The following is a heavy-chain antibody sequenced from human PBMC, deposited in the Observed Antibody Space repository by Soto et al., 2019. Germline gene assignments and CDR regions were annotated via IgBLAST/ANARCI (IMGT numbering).Heavy chain of an antibody. CDR3: AKKQGQLVGYYYMDV. V-gene: IGHV3-23*01. D-gene: IGHD6-6*01. CDR1: GFTFSSYA. Sequence: GGALRLSCAASGFTFSSYAMSWVRPATWKGLEWVSTISGSGGRTYYADSVKGRFTISRDNSKDTLYLQMNSLRAEDTAVYYCAKKQGQLVGYYYMDVWGKGTTVTVSS. CDR2: ISGSGGRT. J-gene: IGHJ6*03.